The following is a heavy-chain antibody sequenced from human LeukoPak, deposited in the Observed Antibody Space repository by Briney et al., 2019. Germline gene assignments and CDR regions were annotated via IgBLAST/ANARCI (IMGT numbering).Heavy chain of an antibody. CDR3: ARDRVVGGFDY. CDR1: GFTFSDYY. Sequence: PGGSLRLSCAAYGFTFSDYYMSWIRQAPGKGLEGVSYISSSGSTIYYADSVKGRFTISRDNAKNSLYLQMDSLRAEDTAVYYCARDRVVGGFDYWGQGTLVTVSS. CDR2: ISSSGSTI. J-gene: IGHJ4*02. V-gene: IGHV3-11*01. D-gene: IGHD3-10*01.